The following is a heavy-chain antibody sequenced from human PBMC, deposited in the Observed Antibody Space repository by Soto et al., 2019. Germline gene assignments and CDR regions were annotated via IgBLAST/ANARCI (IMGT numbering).Heavy chain of an antibody. V-gene: IGHV4-4*02. D-gene: IGHD5-12*01. CDR2: IYHTGST. J-gene: IGHJ4*02. Sequence: PSETLSLTCAVPGGSISSTNWWNWVRQSPGKGLEWIGEIYHTGSTNYNPSLRSRVTVSVDMSKNQFSLELRSVTAADTAVYYCARRNSGYVGSSFDYWGLGTLVTVSS. CDR1: GGSISSTNW. CDR3: ARRNSGYVGSSFDY.